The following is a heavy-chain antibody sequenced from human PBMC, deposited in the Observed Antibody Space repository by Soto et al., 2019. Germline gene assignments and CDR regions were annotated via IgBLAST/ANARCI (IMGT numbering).Heavy chain of an antibody. Sequence: QITLKESGPTLVKPTQTLTLTCTFSGFSLSTHTVGVAWSRQPPGKALEWLALISWDEDKRYSPSLTSRLTITQDTSKTPVVLTLTNMHPVDTATNYCAHIVPFEYRGYNFEFWGQGILVTVSS. CDR3: AHIVPFEYRGYNFEF. J-gene: IGHJ4*02. CDR1: GFSLSTHTVG. V-gene: IGHV2-5*02. CDR2: ISWDEDK. D-gene: IGHD6-6*01.